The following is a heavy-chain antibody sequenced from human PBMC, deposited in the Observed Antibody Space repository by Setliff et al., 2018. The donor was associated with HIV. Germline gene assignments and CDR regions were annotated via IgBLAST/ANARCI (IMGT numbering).Heavy chain of an antibody. Sequence: ETLSLTCTVSGGSISSSTYYWGWIRQPPGKGLEWIGTIYYSGSTYYNPSLKSRLTISVDTSKNQFSLKLSSVTAADTAVYFCARGRGSSSSWPIDYWGQGTLVTVSS. CDR2: IYYSGST. V-gene: IGHV4-39*07. CDR1: GGSISSSTYY. J-gene: IGHJ4*02. D-gene: IGHD6-13*01. CDR3: ARGRGSSSSWPIDY.